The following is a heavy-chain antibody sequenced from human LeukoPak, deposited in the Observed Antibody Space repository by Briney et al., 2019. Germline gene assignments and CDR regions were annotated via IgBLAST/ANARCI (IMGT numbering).Heavy chain of an antibody. V-gene: IGHV3-49*03. J-gene: IGHJ4*02. CDR3: TRGDTYYYGSGSFLFDY. CDR2: IRSKAYGGTT. D-gene: IGHD3-10*01. Sequence: PGGSLRLSCTASGFTFGDYAMGWFRQAPGKGLEWVGFIRSKAYGGTTEYAASVKGRFTIPRDDSKSIAYLQMNSLKTEDTAVYYCTRGDTYYYGSGSFLFDYWGQGTLVTVSS. CDR1: GFTFGDYA.